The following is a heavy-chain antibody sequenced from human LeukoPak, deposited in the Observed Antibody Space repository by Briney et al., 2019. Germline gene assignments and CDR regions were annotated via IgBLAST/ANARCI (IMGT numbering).Heavy chain of an antibody. CDR1: GGSISSGSYY. CDR2: IYTSGST. CDR3: ARVSSSWYWNWYFDL. J-gene: IGHJ2*01. V-gene: IGHV4-61*02. D-gene: IGHD6-13*01. Sequence: PSETLSLTCTVSGGSISSGSYYWSWIRQPAGKGLEWIGRIYTSGSTNYNPSLKSRVTISVDTSKNQFSLKLSSVTAADTAVYYCARVSSSWYWNWYFDLWGRGTLVTVSS.